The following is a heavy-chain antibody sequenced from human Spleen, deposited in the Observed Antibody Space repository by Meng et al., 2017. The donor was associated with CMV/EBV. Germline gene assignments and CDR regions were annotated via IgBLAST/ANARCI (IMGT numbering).Heavy chain of an antibody. CDR3: ARVREHTSLGNYWFDP. V-gene: IGHV4-4*02. CDR1: GASITTTKW. J-gene: IGHJ5*02. CDR2: SDHSGNF. D-gene: IGHD3-16*01. Sequence: SETLSLTCAVSGASITTTKWWTWVRQPPGKGLEWVGESDHSGNFNSNPSLKSRLTLSLDTSKNHLSLRMTSVTAEDTAIYYCARVREHTSLGNYWFDPWGQGTLVTVSS.